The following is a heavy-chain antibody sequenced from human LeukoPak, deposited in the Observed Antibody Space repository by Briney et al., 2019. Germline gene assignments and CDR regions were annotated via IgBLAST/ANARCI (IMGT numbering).Heavy chain of an antibody. CDR3: ARGVYDGDAFDI. V-gene: IGHV4-59*08. CDR1: GGSISSYY. J-gene: IGHJ3*02. Sequence: SETLSLTCTVSGGSISSYYWSWIRQPPGKGLEWIGYIYYSGSTNYNPSLKSRVTISVDTSKNQFSLKLSSVTAADTAVYYCARGVYDGDAFDIWGQGTMVTVSS. CDR2: IYYSGST. D-gene: IGHD3-22*01.